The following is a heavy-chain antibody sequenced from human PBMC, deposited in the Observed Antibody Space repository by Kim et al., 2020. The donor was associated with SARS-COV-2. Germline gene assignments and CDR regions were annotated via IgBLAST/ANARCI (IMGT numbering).Heavy chain of an antibody. Sequence: PSFDSRVTMSVDTSKNQFSLKLPSVTAADTAVYFCARELSVTAAGWAFDFWGQGISVTVSS. J-gene: IGHJ4*02. D-gene: IGHD6-13*01. CDR3: ARELSVTAAGWAFDF. V-gene: IGHV4-4*07.